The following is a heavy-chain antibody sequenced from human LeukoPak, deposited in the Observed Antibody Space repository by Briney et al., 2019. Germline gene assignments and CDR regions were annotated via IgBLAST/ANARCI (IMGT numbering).Heavy chain of an antibody. J-gene: IGHJ6*02. CDR1: DGSINSYY. D-gene: IGHD1-26*01. CDR2: IYYSGNT. CDR3: ARGRSNYYGMDV. Sequence: SSETLSLTCSVSDGSINSYYWNWIRRPPGKGLEWIGYIYYSGNTNYSPSLKSRVTMSVDTSKNLFSLKVSSVTAADTAVYYCARGRSNYYGMDVWGQGTTVTVSS. V-gene: IGHV4-59*01.